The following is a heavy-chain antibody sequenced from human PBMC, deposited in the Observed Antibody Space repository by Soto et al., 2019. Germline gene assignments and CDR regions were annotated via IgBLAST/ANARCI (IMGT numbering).Heavy chain of an antibody. CDR2: ISTYNGNT. J-gene: IGHJ4*02. D-gene: IGHD4-17*01. Sequence: QVQLVQSGAEVQQSGASVKVSCKASGYSFTNYGISWVRQAPGQGLEWMGWISTYNGNTNYAQKLQGRVTMTTDTATSTAYMELRSLRSDDTAVYYCTRSYGDYGPFDYCGQGTLVTVSS. CDR3: TRSYGDYGPFDY. V-gene: IGHV1-18*01. CDR1: GYSFTNYG.